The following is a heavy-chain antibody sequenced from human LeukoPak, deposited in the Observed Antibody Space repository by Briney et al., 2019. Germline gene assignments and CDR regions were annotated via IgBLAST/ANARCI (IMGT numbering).Heavy chain of an antibody. CDR2: IWYDGSNK. CDR1: GFTFSSYG. D-gene: IGHD6-13*01. V-gene: IGHV3-33*06. CDR3: AKAAGSSWRSWFDP. J-gene: IGHJ5*02. Sequence: GGSLRLSCAASGFTFSSYGMHWVRQAPGKGLEWVAVIWYDGSNKYYADSVKGRFTISRDNSKNTLYLQMNSLRAEDTAVYYCAKAAGSSWRSWFDPWGQGTLVTVSS.